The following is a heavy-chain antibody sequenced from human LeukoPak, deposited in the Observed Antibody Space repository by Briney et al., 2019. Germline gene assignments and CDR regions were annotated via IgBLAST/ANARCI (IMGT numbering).Heavy chain of an antibody. D-gene: IGHD5-18*01. CDR1: GFAFSNYW. Sequence: HPGGSLRLSCAASGFAFSNYWMSWVRQAPGKGLEWVANIKQDGSEKYYVDSLRGRFTISRDNAQNSLYLQMNSLRAEDTAVYFCARDRWGYSYGGDWGQGTLVTVSS. CDR2: IKQDGSEK. J-gene: IGHJ4*02. V-gene: IGHV3-7*01. CDR3: ARDRWGYSYGGD.